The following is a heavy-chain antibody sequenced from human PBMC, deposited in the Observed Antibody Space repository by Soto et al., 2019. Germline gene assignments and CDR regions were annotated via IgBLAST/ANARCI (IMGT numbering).Heavy chain of an antibody. CDR1: GDSISSYF. J-gene: IGHJ5*02. Sequence: AETLSLTCAVSGDSISSYFWSWIRQPPGKGLEWIGYVYSTEITNYNPSLKSRVAMSIDTSKNQFSLKVRSVTAADTAVYYCARGSEAWFDPWGQGTLVTVSS. V-gene: IGHV4-59*01. CDR2: VYSTEIT. CDR3: ARGSEAWFDP.